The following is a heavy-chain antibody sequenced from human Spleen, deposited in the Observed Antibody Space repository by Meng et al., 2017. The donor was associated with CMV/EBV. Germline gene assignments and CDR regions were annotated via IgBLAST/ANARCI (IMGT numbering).Heavy chain of an antibody. V-gene: IGHV3-30*02. CDR2: IRDVADNE. CDR3: ARYTVEDYYFDY. D-gene: IGHD4-11*01. CDR1: GFSFSNFV. J-gene: IGHJ4*02. Sequence: GESLKISCAASGFSFSNFVMHWVRQAPGKGLEWVASIRDVADNEYYIDSVKGRFAISRDNSKNTLFLQMNSLRPEDTAVYYCARYTVEDYYFDYWGQGTLVTVSS.